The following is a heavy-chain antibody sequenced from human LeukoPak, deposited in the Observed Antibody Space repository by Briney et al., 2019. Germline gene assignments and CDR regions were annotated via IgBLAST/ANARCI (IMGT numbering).Heavy chain of an antibody. J-gene: IGHJ6*03. CDR2: IYYSGST. V-gene: IGHV4-38-2*02. CDR3: ARDWSSSSYTYYYYYMDV. Sequence: SETLSLTCTVSGYSISSGYYWGWIRQPPGNGLEWIGTIYYSGSTYYNPSLKSRVTISVDTSKNQVSLKLRSVTAADTAVYHCARDWSSSSYTYYYYYMDVWGKGTTVTVSS. CDR1: GYSISSGYY. D-gene: IGHD6-6*01.